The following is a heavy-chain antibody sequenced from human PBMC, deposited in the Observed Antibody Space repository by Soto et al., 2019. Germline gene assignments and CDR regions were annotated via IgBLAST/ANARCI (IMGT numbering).Heavy chain of an antibody. Sequence: PSETLSLTCTVSGGSISSGDYYWSWIRQPPGKGLEWIGYIYYSGSTYYNPSLKSRVTISVDTSKNQFSLKLSSVTAADTAVYYCARNYDILTGFDPWGQGTLVTVSS. CDR1: GGSISSGDYY. D-gene: IGHD3-9*01. CDR2: IYYSGST. V-gene: IGHV4-30-4*01. J-gene: IGHJ5*02. CDR3: ARNYDILTGFDP.